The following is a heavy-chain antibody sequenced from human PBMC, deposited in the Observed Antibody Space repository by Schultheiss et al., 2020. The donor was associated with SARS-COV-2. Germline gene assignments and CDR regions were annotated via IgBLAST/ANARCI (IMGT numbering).Heavy chain of an antibody. CDR1: GFTFSSYE. CDR2: IWYDGSNK. CDR3: ARDGSSSGTRVDAFDI. J-gene: IGHJ3*02. D-gene: IGHD1-26*01. V-gene: IGHV3-33*01. Sequence: GGSLRLSCAASGFTFSSYEMNWVRQAPGKGLEWVAVIWYDGSNKYYADSVKGRFTISRDNSKNTLYLQMNSLRAEDTAVYYCARDGSSSGTRVDAFDIWGQGTMVTVSS.